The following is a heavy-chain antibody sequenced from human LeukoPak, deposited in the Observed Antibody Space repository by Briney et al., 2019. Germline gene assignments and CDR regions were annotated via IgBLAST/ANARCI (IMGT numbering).Heavy chain of an antibody. CDR3: ARNPGSLGTAMVRTGMDV. Sequence: ETLSLTCAVSGGSISSSNWWSWVRQAPGKGLEWVSSISSSSSYIYYADSVKGRFTISRDNAKNSLYLQMNSLRAEDTAVYYCARNPGSLGTAMVRTGMDVWGQGTTVTVSS. D-gene: IGHD5-18*01. CDR2: ISSSSSYI. J-gene: IGHJ6*02. V-gene: IGHV3-21*01. CDR1: GGSISSSN.